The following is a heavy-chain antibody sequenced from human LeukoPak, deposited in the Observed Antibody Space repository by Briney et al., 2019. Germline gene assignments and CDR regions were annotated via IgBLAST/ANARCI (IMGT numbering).Heavy chain of an antibody. D-gene: IGHD3-10*01. CDR1: GFTFSNYW. V-gene: IGHV3-7*01. CDR2: IKQEGSEK. J-gene: IGHJ4*02. CDR3: ARDSNRYYYGSGSFDY. Sequence: HPGGSLRLSCEASGFTFSNYWMSWVRQAPGKGLEWVANIKQEGSEKYYVDSVKGRFTISRDNAKDSLYLQMISPRAEDTAVYYCARDSNRYYYGSGSFDYWGQGTLVTVSS.